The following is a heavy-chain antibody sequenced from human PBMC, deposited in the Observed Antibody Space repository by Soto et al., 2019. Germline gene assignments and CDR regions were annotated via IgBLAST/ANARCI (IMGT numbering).Heavy chain of an antibody. Sequence: GGSLRLSCAASGFTFSSYSMNWVRQAPGKGLEWVSSISSSSSYIYYADSVKGRFTISRDNAKNSLYLQMNSLRAEDTAVYYCARDSGYGILTGYHPRDAFDIWGQGTMVTVSS. V-gene: IGHV3-21*01. CDR2: ISSSSSYI. CDR1: GFTFSSYS. J-gene: IGHJ3*02. D-gene: IGHD3-9*01. CDR3: ARDSGYGILTGYHPRDAFDI.